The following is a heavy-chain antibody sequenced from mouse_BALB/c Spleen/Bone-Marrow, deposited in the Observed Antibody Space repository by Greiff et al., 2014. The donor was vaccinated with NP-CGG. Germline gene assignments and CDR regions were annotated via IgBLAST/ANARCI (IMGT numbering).Heavy chain of an antibody. CDR1: GYTSTNYW. Sequence: VQVVESGAELVRPGTSVKISCKASGYTSTNYWLGWVKQRPGHGLEWIGDIYPGGGYTNYNEKFKGKATLTADTSSSTAYMQLSSLTSEDSAVYFCARKDYGSSYPFAYWGQGTLVTVSA. V-gene: IGHV1-63*02. D-gene: IGHD1-1*01. CDR3: ARKDYGSSYPFAY. CDR2: IYPGGGYT. J-gene: IGHJ3*01.